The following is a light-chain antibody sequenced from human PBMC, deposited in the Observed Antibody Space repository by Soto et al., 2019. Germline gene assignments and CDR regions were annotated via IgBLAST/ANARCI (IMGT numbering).Light chain of an antibody. J-gene: IGKJ2*01. CDR3: HQYGSSPPYT. CDR1: QSVTNNY. V-gene: IGKV3-20*01. CDR2: GSS. Sequence: EVVLTQSPGTLSLSPGERATLSCRASQSVTNNYLAWYQQRPGQAPRLLIFGSSDRATGIPARFSGSGSGTDFTLTISRLEPEDFEVYYCHQYGSSPPYTFGQGTKLEIK.